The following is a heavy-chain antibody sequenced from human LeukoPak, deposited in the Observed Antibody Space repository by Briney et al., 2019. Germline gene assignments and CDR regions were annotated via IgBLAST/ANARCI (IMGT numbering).Heavy chain of an antibody. V-gene: IGHV4-30-4*01. CDR1: GGTLSSGDYY. CDR2: IYYSGST. D-gene: IGHD3-22*01. CDR3: ARDNGSGYYDSSGYYPVAFDI. Sequence: SETLSLTCTVSGGTLSSGDYYWSWIRQPPGKGLEWIGCIYYSGSTYYNPSLKSRVTISVDTSKNQFSLKLSSVTAADTAVYYCARDNGSGYYDSSGYYPVAFDIWGQGTMVTVSS. J-gene: IGHJ3*02.